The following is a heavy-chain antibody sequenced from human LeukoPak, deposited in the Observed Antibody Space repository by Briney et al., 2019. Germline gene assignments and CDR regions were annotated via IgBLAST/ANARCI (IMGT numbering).Heavy chain of an antibody. V-gene: IGHV4-39*07. CDR3: VESGNRGYSYGYSAFDI. Sequence: PSETLSLTCTVSGGSISSSSYYWGWIRQPPGKGLEWIGSIYYSGSTDYNPSLKSRVTMSVDTSKNQFSLKLTSVIAADTAVYYCVESGNRGYSYGYSAFDIWGQGTTVTVSS. CDR2: IYYSGST. J-gene: IGHJ3*02. D-gene: IGHD5-18*01. CDR1: GGSISSSSYY.